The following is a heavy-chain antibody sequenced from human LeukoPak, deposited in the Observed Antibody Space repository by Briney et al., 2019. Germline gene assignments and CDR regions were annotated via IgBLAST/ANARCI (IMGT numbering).Heavy chain of an antibody. CDR3: AREVGNWNYKFDP. J-gene: IGHJ5*02. D-gene: IGHD1-7*01. CDR1: GDTFSNHA. V-gene: IGHV1-69*06. CDR2: IIPIFDAA. Sequence: SVKVSCKASGDTFSNHAISWVRQAPAHGLEWVGRIIPIFDAANYAQKFQGRVTITADKSTSTVYMELSSLRSEDTAVFYCAREVGNWNYKFDPWGQGTLVTVSS.